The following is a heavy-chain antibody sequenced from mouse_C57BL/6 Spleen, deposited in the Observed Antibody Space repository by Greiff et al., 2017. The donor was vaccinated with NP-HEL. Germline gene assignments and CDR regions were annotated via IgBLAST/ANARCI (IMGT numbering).Heavy chain of an antibody. Sequence: DVMLVESGGDLVKPGGSLKLSCAASGFTFSSYGMSWVRQTPDKRLEWVATISSGGSYTYYPDSVKGRFTISRDNAKNTLYLQMSSLKSEDTAMYYCARPRGGTTGFDYWGQGTTLTVSS. J-gene: IGHJ2*01. D-gene: IGHD4-1*01. V-gene: IGHV5-6*02. CDR2: ISSGGSYT. CDR3: ARPRGGTTGFDY. CDR1: GFTFSSYG.